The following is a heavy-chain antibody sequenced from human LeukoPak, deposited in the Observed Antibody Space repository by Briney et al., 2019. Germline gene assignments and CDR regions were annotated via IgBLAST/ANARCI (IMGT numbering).Heavy chain of an antibody. J-gene: IGHJ4*02. CDR3: ARDPQYTYYDFWSGYSYYFDY. Sequence: GGSLRLSCAASGFTFSSYAMHWVRQAPGKGLEWVAVISYDRSNKYYADSVKGRFTISRDNSKNTLYLQMNSLRAEDTAVYYCARDPQYTYYDFWSGYSYYFDYWGQGTLVTVSS. V-gene: IGHV3-30-3*01. CDR1: GFTFSSYA. CDR2: ISYDRSNK. D-gene: IGHD3-3*01.